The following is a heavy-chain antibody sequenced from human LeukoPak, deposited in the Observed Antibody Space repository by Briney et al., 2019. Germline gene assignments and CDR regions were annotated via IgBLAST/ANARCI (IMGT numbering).Heavy chain of an antibody. V-gene: IGHV6-1*01. CDR2: TYYRSKWYN. Sequence: SQTLSLTCAISGDSVSSSSAGWSWIRQSPSRGLEWLGRTYYRSKWYNDYAVSVKSRITINPDTSKNQFSLQLNSVTPEDTAVYYCARGGGVMDVWGKGTTVTVSS. CDR3: ARGGGVMDV. D-gene: IGHD3-10*01. CDR1: GDSVSSSSAG. J-gene: IGHJ6*04.